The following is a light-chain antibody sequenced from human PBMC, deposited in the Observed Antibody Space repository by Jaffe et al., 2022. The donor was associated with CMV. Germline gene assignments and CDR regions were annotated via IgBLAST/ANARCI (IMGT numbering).Light chain of an antibody. CDR1: QSLTSRY. CDR3: QQFYASPWT. J-gene: IGKJ1*01. V-gene: IGKV3-20*01. Sequence: EIVLTQSPDTLSLSSGESATLSCRASQSLTSRYLVWYQQKPGQAPRVVIYATSTRATGIPDRFSGSGSGTDFTLTISRLEPEDFAVYYCQQFYASPWTFGQGTKV. CDR2: ATS.